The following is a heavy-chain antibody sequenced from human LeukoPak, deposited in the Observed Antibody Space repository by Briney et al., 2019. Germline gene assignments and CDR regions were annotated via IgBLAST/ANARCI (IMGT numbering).Heavy chain of an antibody. V-gene: IGHV1-46*01. J-gene: IGHJ5*02. CDR1: GYIITSYY. D-gene: IGHD6-13*01. CDR2: INPSGGST. Sequence: GASVKVSCKASGYIITSYYMHWVRQAPGQGLEWMGIINPSGGSTSYAQKFQGRVTMTRDMSTSTVYMELSSLRSEDTAVYYCARDGSSWSLTNWFDPWGQGTLVTVSS. CDR3: ARDGSSWSLTNWFDP.